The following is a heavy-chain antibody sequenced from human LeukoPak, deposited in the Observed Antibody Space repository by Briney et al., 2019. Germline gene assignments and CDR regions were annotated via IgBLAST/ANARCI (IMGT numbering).Heavy chain of an antibody. J-gene: IGHJ4*02. CDR1: GFTFSSSA. Sequence: LPGLSLTLSCAASGFTFSSSAMHWVRQAPGKGLEWVAIISYDGSNKYCADSVKGRFTISRDNSRNTLYLQMNSLRAEDTAVYYCARDRSSSWYYFDFDYWGQGTLVTVSS. V-gene: IGHV3-30-3*01. CDR2: ISYDGSNK. D-gene: IGHD6-13*01. CDR3: ARDRSSSWYYFDFDY.